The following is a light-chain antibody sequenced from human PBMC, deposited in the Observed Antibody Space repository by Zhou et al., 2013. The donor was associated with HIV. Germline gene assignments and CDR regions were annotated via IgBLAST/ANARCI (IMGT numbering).Light chain of an antibody. Sequence: DIVMTQSPATLSVSLGERATLSCRASQSVGRSLAWYQQKPGQAPRFLIYGASARAPGIPARFSGSGSGTDFTLTISSLQSEDSAVYYCQRYNSWPLSFGGGTKVE. CDR2: GAS. CDR1: QSVGRS. V-gene: IGKV3-15*01. J-gene: IGKJ4*01. CDR3: QRYNSWPLS.